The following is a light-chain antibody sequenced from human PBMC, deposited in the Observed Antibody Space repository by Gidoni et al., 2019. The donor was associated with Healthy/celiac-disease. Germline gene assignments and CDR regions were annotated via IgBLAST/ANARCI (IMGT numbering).Light chain of an antibody. V-gene: IGKV4-1*01. J-gene: IGKJ3*01. CDR1: QSVLYSSNNKNY. CDR3: QQYYSTPPT. Sequence: DIVMTQSPDSLAVSLGERATINCKSSQSVLYSSNNKNYLAWYQQKPGQPPKLLIYWASTRESGVPDRLSGSGSGTDFTLTISSLQAEDVAVYYCQQYYSTPPTFXPXTKVXIK. CDR2: WAS.